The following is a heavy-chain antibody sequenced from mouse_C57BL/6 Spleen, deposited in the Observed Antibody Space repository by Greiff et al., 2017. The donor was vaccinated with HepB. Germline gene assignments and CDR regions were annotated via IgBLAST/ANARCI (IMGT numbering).Heavy chain of an antibody. CDR3: ARHDGYYEYFDV. CDR1: GFTFSDYY. CDR2: ISNGGGST. D-gene: IGHD2-3*01. Sequence: EVNLVESGGGLVQPGGSLKLSCAASGFTFSDYYMYWVRQTPEKRLEWVAYISNGGGSTYYPDTVKGRFTISRDNATNTLYLQMSRLKSEDTAMYYCARHDGYYEYFDVWGTGTTVTVSS. V-gene: IGHV5-12*01. J-gene: IGHJ1*03.